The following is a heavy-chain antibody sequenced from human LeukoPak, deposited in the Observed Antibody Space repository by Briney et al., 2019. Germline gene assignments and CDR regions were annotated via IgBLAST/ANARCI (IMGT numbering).Heavy chain of an antibody. CDR1: GFTFDDYA. CDR3: AKSSGSGWYWGTFFLNY. Sequence: GGSLRLSCAASGFTFDDYAMHWVRQAPGKGLEWVSGISWNSGSIGYADSVKGRFTISRDNAKNSLYLQMNSLRAEDTALYYCAKSSGSGWYWGTFFLNYWGQGTLVTVSS. D-gene: IGHD6-19*01. V-gene: IGHV3-9*01. J-gene: IGHJ4*02. CDR2: ISWNSGSI.